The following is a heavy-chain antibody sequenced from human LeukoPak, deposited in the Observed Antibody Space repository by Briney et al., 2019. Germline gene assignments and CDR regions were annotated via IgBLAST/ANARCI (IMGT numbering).Heavy chain of an antibody. CDR3: ARAGYCGDGGCRGGSAFDV. J-gene: IGHJ3*01. CDR2: ISGYTGDT. V-gene: IGHV1-18*01. Sequence: ASVRVSCKTSGYTFSNYDIYWVRQAPGQGLECMGWISGYTGDTKYAQILQGRFTVTTDTSTSTAYMELRSLTYDDTAVYYCARAGYCGDGGCRGGSAFDVWGQGTMVTVSS. CDR1: GYTFSNYD. D-gene: IGHD2-15*01.